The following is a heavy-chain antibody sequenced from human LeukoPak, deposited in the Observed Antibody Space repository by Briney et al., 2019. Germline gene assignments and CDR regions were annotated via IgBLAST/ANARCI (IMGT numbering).Heavy chain of an antibody. V-gene: IGHV4-31*03. CDR2: IDYRGNT. CDR1: GGSVSSGRYY. J-gene: IGHJ3*02. D-gene: IGHD6-19*01. Sequence: SETLSLTCTVPGGSVSSGRYYWSWLHQHPGKGLEWIGYIDYRGNTHYNPSHESRVTISVDTSRNQFSLKVRSVTAADTAVYYCARDDSSGWPKGAFDIWGPGAMVTVSS. CDR3: ARDDSSGWPKGAFDI.